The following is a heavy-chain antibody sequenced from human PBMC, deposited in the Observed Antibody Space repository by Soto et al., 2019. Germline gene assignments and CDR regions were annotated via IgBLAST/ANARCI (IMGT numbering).Heavy chain of an antibody. V-gene: IGHV1-8*01. CDR3: AKVSRKGSAIDFDY. D-gene: IGHD3-10*01. J-gene: IGHJ4*02. CDR2: VNPNNGDT. Sequence: QVQLVQSGAELKKPGASVKVSCKASGYTFSNYDMNWVRQATGQGPEWIGWVNPNNGDTGYAPKFQARVTLTTDSSTTTAYMELTSLRSEDTDIYYCAKVSRKGSAIDFDYWGQGTLITVSS. CDR1: GYTFSNYD.